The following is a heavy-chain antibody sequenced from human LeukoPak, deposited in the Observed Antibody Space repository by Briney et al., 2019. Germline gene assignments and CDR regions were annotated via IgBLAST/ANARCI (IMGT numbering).Heavy chain of an antibody. D-gene: IGHD5-12*01. Sequence: GEALKISCTGSGYTFSNYWIVWVRQMPGKGLGWMGILYPGDSETRYSPSFQGQVTISADKSISTAYLQWSSLRASDTAMYYCARHLRGYSAYDPLDQWGQGTLVIVSS. V-gene: IGHV5-51*01. CDR1: GYTFSNYW. CDR2: LYPGDSET. J-gene: IGHJ4*02. CDR3: ARHLRGYSAYDPLDQ.